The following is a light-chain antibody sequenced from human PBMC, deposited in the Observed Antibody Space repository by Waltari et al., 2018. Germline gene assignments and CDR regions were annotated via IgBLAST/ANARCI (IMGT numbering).Light chain of an antibody. CDR1: SGHSSNI. V-gene: IGLV4-69*01. J-gene: IGLJ3*02. CDR2: VNSDGSH. CDR3: QSGGHGTWV. Sequence: QLVLTQSPSASASLGASVRLTCTLDSGHSSNIIAWHQQQPEKGPRYLMKVNSDGSHSKGDEIPARFSGSGSGAERYLTISSGQSGDEADYHCQSGGHGTWVFGGGTKLTVL.